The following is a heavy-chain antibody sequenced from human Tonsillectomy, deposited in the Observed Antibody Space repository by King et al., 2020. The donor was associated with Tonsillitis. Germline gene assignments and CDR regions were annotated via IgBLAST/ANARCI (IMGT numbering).Heavy chain of an antibody. CDR1: GGSITSYY. CDR2: VHYSGST. CDR3: ARPYSSSFWYFDL. D-gene: IGHD6-6*01. V-gene: IGHV4-59*08. Sequence: VQLQESGPGLVKHSETLSLTCTVSGGSITSYYLSWIRQPPGQGLEWIGFVHYSGSTNYNPSLRSRGTMSVDTSKNHFSLRLTSVTAADTAVYYGARPYSSSFWYFDLWGRGTLVTVSS. J-gene: IGHJ2*01.